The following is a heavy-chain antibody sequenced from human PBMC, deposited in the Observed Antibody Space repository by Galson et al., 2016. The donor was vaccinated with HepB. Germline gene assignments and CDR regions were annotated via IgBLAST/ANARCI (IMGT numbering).Heavy chain of an antibody. J-gene: IGHJ6*02. Sequence: SVKVSCKASGYTFTGYYIHYVRQAPGQGLEWMAWINPKSGGTKYAQKFQGRVTMARDTYISTADMELSRLRSDDTAVYYCARSVGYDDGMDVWGQGTTVTVSS. CDR1: GYTFTGYY. CDR2: INPKSGGT. D-gene: IGHD1-26*01. V-gene: IGHV1-2*02. CDR3: ARSVGYDDGMDV.